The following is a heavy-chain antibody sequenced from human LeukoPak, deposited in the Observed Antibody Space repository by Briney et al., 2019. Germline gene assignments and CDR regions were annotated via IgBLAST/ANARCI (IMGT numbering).Heavy chain of an antibody. Sequence: ASVKVSCKASGYTFISYGISWVRQAPGQGPEWMGWISPYNGNTNYAQKLQGRVSMTTDTSTNTAYMELRSLRSDDTAVYYCARHSGSYTVDYWGQGTLVTVSS. D-gene: IGHD1-26*01. V-gene: IGHV1-18*01. CDR1: GYTFISYG. CDR2: ISPYNGNT. J-gene: IGHJ4*02. CDR3: ARHSGSYTVDY.